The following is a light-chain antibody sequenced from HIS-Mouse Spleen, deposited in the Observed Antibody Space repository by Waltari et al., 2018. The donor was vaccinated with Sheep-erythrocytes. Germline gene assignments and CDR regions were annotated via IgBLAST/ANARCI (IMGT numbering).Light chain of an antibody. CDR3: QSADSSGTYRV. Sequence: SYELTQPPSVSVSPGQTARITCSGDALPKQYAYWYQQKPGQAPGLVIYKDSGRPSGIPERFSGSSSGTTVTLTISGVQAEDEADYYCQSADSSGTYRVFGGGTKLTVL. CDR1: ALPKQY. CDR2: KDS. V-gene: IGLV3-25*03. J-gene: IGLJ2*01.